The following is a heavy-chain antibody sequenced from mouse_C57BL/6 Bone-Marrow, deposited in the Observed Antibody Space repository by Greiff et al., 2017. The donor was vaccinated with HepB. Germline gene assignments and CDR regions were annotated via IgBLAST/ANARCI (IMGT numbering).Heavy chain of an antibody. CDR3: ARHEEAAYDYFWFAY. CDR1: GYTFTEYT. J-gene: IGHJ3*01. D-gene: IGHD2-4*01. V-gene: IGHV1-62-2*01. CDR2: FYPGSGSI. Sequence: VQRVESGAELVKPGASVKLSCKASGYTFTEYTIHWVKQRSGQGLEWIGWFYPGSGSIKYNEKFKDKATLTADKSSSTVYMELSRLTSEDSAVYFCARHEEAAYDYFWFAYWGQGTLVTVSA.